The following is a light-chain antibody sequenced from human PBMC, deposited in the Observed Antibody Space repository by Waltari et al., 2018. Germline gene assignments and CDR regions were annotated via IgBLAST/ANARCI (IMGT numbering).Light chain of an antibody. CDR1: QGISSY. V-gene: IGKV1-8*01. Sequence: AIRMTQSPSSFSASTGDRVTITSRASQGISSYLAWYQQKPGKAPKLLIYAASTLQSGVPSRFSGSGSGTDFTLTISCLQSEDFATYYCQQYYSYPTFGQGTKVEIK. CDR2: AAS. J-gene: IGKJ1*01. CDR3: QQYYSYPT.